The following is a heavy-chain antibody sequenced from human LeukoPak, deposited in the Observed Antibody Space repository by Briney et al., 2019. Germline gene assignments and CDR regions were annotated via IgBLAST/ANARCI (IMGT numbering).Heavy chain of an antibody. CDR3: ARSYDSRGYYYYGMDV. CDR1: GGSFSGYY. J-gene: IGHJ6*02. CDR2: IYYSGST. V-gene: IGHV4-59*01. D-gene: IGHD3-22*01. Sequence: PSETLSLTCAVYGGSFSGYYWSWIRQPPGKGLEWIGYIYYSGSTNYNPSLKSRVTISLDTSKNQFSLRLSSVTAADTAVYYCARSYDSRGYYYYGMDVWGQGTTVTVSS.